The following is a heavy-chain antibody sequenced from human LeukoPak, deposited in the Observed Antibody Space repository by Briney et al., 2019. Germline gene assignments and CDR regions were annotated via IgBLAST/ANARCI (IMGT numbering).Heavy chain of an antibody. CDR1: GFTFSSYD. CDR2: IWFDGSNK. J-gene: IGHJ2*01. Sequence: GGSLRLSCAASGFTFSSYDMHWVRQAPGKGLEWVAVIWFDGSNKYYADSVKGRFTISRDNSKNTLYLQMNSLRAEDTAVYYRARPSGSYWYFDLWGRGTLVTVSS. CDR3: ARPSGSYWYFDL. D-gene: IGHD1-26*01. V-gene: IGHV3-33*01.